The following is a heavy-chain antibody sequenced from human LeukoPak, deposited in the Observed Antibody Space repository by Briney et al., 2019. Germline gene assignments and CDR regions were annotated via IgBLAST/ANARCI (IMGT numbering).Heavy chain of an antibody. Sequence: GRSLRLSCAASGFTFSTYGMHWVRQAPGKGLEWVALISYDGSKKYYADSVKGRFTISRDNSESTLYLQMNSLRPEDTAVYHCAKGRQQWWTFDVLGIWGQGTVVTVSS. D-gene: IGHD5-18*01. J-gene: IGHJ3*02. CDR2: ISYDGSKK. CDR1: GFTFSTYG. V-gene: IGHV3-30*18. CDR3: AKGRQQWWTFDVLGI.